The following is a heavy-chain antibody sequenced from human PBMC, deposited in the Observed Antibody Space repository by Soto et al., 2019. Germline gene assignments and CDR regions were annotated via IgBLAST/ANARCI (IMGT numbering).Heavy chain of an antibody. D-gene: IGHD4-17*01. CDR3: ARASGTYGDYRYYFDY. V-gene: IGHV4-34*01. CDR1: GGSFSGYY. J-gene: IGHJ4*02. Sequence: PSETLSLTCAVYGGSFSGYYWSWIRQPPGKGLEWIGEINHSGSTNYNPSLKSRVTISVDTSKNQFSLKLSSVTAADTAVYYCARASGTYGDYRYYFDYWGQGTQVTVSS. CDR2: INHSGST.